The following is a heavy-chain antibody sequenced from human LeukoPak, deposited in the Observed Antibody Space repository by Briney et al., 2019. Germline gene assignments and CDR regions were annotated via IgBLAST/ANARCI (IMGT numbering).Heavy chain of an antibody. CDR1: GITLSMYA. D-gene: IGHD6-13*01. CDR3: AKGTGASATWRYMDV. Sequence: GGSLRLSCAASGITLSMYAMSWVRQAPGKGLEWVSGISGTGSGTYHADSVKGRFTISRDNSKNTLYLQINSLRVEDTAVYYCAKGTGASATWRYMDVWGKGTTVTVSS. J-gene: IGHJ6*03. CDR2: ISGTGSGT. V-gene: IGHV3-23*01.